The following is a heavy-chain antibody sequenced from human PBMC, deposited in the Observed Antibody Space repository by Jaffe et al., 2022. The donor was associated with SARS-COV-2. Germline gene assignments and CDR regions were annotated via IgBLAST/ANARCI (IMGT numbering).Heavy chain of an antibody. Sequence: QVQLVQPGAEVKKPGASVKVSCKTSGYTFTTYAIQWVRQAPGQRLEWMGWINAGNGNTRYSQNFQGRVIITRDTSASTAYMELSGLRSEDTAVYYCARGSISNWPFDFWGQGTLVIVSS. D-gene: IGHD1-1*01. CDR2: INAGNGNT. CDR1: GYTFTTYA. CDR3: ARGSISNWPFDF. J-gene: IGHJ4*02. V-gene: IGHV1-3*01.